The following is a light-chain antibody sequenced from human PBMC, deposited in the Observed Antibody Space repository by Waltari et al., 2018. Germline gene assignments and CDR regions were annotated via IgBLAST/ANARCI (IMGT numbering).Light chain of an antibody. CDR2: VNSDGEH. J-gene: IGLJ2*01. CDR3: QTWDTNIVV. Sequence: QLLVTQSPSASASLGPSVKLTSTLSSAHTTYAIDWHQHPAAKAPRFLMRVNSDGEHTKGDGIPDRFSGSSSGAERYLTIYSLQSEDEADYYCQTWDTNIVVFGGGTKVTVL. V-gene: IGLV4-69*01. CDR1: SAHTTYA.